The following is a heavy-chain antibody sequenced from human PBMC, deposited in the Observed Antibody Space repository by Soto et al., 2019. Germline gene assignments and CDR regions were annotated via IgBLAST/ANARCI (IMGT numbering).Heavy chain of an antibody. CDR1: GFSLSTSGVG. D-gene: IGHD3-10*01. J-gene: IGHJ5*02. CDR2: IYWDDDK. Sequence: ESGPTLVKPTQTLTLTCTFSGFSLSTSGVGVGWIRQPPGKALEWLALIYWDDDKRYSPSLKSRLTITKDTSKNQVVLTMTNMDPVDTATYYCAHSGITMVRGVIESRWFDPWGQGTLVTVSS. CDR3: AHSGITMVRGVIESRWFDP. V-gene: IGHV2-5*02.